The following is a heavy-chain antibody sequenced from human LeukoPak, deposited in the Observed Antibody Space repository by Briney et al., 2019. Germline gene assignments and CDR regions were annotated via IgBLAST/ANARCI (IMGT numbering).Heavy chain of an antibody. D-gene: IGHD5-12*01. CDR1: GYTLTELS. J-gene: IGHJ4*02. V-gene: IGHV1-24*01. Sequence: ASLKVSCKVSGYTLTELSMHWVRQAPGKGLEWMGGFDPEDGETIYAQKFQGRVTMTEDTSTDTAYMELSSLRSEDTAVYYCATVSGYDSSFDYWGQGTLVTVSS. CDR3: ATVSGYDSSFDY. CDR2: FDPEDGET.